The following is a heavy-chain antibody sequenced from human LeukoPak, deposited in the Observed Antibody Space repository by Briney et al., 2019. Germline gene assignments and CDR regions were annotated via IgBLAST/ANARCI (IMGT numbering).Heavy chain of an antibody. CDR2: IKADGTAI. CDR1: GFTFSTYW. CDR3: ARVWVGDTWTYPFDY. D-gene: IGHD1-26*01. V-gene: IGHV3-74*01. Sequence: GGPLRLSCAASGFTFSTYWMHWVRQAPGKGLVWVSCIKADGTAITYADSVKGRFTISRDNAKNTMYLQMNSLRAEDTAVYYCARVWVGDTWTYPFDYWGQGTLVTVSS. J-gene: IGHJ4*02.